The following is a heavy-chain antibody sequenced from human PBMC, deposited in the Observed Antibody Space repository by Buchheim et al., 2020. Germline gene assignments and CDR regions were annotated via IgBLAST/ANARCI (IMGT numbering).Heavy chain of an antibody. CDR2: IWYDGSNK. Sequence: QVQLVESGGGVVQPGRSLRLSCAASGFTFSSYGMHWVRQAPGKGLEWVAVIWYDGSNKYYADSVKGRFTISRDNSKNTLYLQMNSLRAEDTAVYYCARNAYGLGIYYYYYGMDVWGQGTT. CDR1: GFTFSSYG. D-gene: IGHD3-10*01. J-gene: IGHJ6*02. V-gene: IGHV3-33*01. CDR3: ARNAYGLGIYYYYYGMDV.